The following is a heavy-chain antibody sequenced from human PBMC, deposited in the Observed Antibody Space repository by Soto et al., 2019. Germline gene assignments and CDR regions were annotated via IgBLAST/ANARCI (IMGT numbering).Heavy chain of an antibody. D-gene: IGHD2-15*01. CDR1: GGSISGYY. CDR3: AKYRWTDAEGYTLDF. CDR2: VYYTGST. J-gene: IGHJ4*02. Sequence: SETLSLTCTISGGSISGYYWSWIRQPPGKGLEWIGYVYYTGSTKYNPSLESRVAMSADTSKNQFSLKVTSVTAADTAVYYCAKYRWTDAEGYTLDFWGQGTLVTVS. V-gene: IGHV4-59*01.